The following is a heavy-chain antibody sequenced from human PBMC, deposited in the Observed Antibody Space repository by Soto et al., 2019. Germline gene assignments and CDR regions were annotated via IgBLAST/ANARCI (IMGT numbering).Heavy chain of an antibody. D-gene: IGHD1-26*01. Sequence: ASVKVSCKASGYTFTSYYMHWVLEAPGQGLEWMGIINPSGGSTSYAQKFQGRVTMTRDTSTSTVYMELSSLRSEDTAVYYCARDRGSVGATTWPAFDYWGQGTLVTVSS. V-gene: IGHV1-46*01. CDR1: GYTFTSYY. CDR3: ARDRGSVGATTWPAFDY. J-gene: IGHJ4*02. CDR2: INPSGGST.